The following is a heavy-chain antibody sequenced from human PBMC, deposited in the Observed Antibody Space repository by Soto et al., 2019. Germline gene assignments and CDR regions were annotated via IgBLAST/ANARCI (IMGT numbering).Heavy chain of an antibody. CDR1: GGSISSSNW. V-gene: IGHV4-4*02. J-gene: IGHJ4*02. Sequence: QVLLQESGPGLVKPLGTLSLTCAVSGGSISSSNWWSWVRQPPGKGLEWIGEIYHSGKTNYNPSLQGRVIMSADKSKNQFSLELNSVTAADTAVYYCARDLDSYGYVLDYWGQGTLVTVSS. CDR3: ARDLDSYGYVLDY. CDR2: IYHSGKT. D-gene: IGHD5-18*01.